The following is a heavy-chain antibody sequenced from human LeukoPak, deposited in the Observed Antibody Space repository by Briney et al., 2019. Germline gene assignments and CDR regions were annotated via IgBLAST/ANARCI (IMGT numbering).Heavy chain of an antibody. CDR1: GFTFSSYW. D-gene: IGHD5-12*01. Sequence: GGSLRLSCAASGFTFSSYWMHWVRQAPGKGLVWVSRINSDGSSTSYADSVKGRFTISRDNAKNSLYLQMNSLRAEDTAVYYCARDPGPSGYDPYYFDYWGQGTLVTVSS. CDR3: ARDPGPSGYDPYYFDY. J-gene: IGHJ4*02. V-gene: IGHV3-74*01. CDR2: INSDGSST.